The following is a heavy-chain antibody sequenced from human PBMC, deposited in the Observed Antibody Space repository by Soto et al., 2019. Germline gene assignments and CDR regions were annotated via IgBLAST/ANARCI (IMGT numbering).Heavy chain of an antibody. Sequence: QLQLQESGSRLVKPSQTLSLTCAVSGGSMSSGGYSWSWIRQPPGKGLEWIGYIYHSGSTFYNPSLKSRVTISVDTSNNQFSLKLRSVTAADTAVYHCARGSRFCGGDCYHPFWFDPWGQGTLVTVSS. CDR2: IYHSGST. D-gene: IGHD2-21*01. V-gene: IGHV4-30-2*01. J-gene: IGHJ5*02. CDR1: GGSMSSGGYS. CDR3: ARGSRFCGGDCYHPFWFDP.